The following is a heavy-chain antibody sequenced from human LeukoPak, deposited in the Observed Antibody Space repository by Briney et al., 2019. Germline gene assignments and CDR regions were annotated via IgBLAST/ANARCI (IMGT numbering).Heavy chain of an antibody. CDR1: GFTFSNFG. D-gene: IGHD3-10*01. CDR3: AKDRIEWFGELLSSFDF. J-gene: IGHJ4*02. V-gene: IGHV3-30*18. Sequence: PGGSLRLSCAASGFTFSNFGMHWVHQAPGKGLEWVAVISDDGSNIHYADSVKGRFTISRDNFRNTLFLQTSSLRGEDTAVYYCAKDRIEWFGELLSSFDFWGQGTLVTVSS. CDR2: ISDDGSNI.